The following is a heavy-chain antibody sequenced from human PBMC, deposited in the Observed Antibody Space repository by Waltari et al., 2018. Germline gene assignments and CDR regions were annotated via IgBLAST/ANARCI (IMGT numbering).Heavy chain of an antibody. Sequence: EVQLVESGGGLVQPGGSLRLSCAASGFTFSSYEMNWVRQAPGKGLEWVSYISISGSTIYYADSVKGRFTIARDNAKNSLYLQRNSLRAEDTAVYYCARVSVVGATGYYYGMDVWGQGTTVTVSS. CDR1: GFTFSSYE. J-gene: IGHJ6*02. CDR2: ISISGSTI. V-gene: IGHV3-48*03. D-gene: IGHD1-26*01. CDR3: ARVSVVGATGYYYGMDV.